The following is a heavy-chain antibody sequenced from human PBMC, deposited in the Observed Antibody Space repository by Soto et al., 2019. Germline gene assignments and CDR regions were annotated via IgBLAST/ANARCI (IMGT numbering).Heavy chain of an antibody. CDR1: VGAISFGGYS. CDR2: IYDSGST. J-gene: IGHJ5*02. V-gene: IGHV4-30-2*01. Sequence: SETLSLTCAVSVGAISFGGYSWSCIRQPAGKGLEWIGYIYDSGSTYYNPSLNSRVTISVDRSKNQFSLNLRSVTAADTAVYYFARDSASWGQGTLVTLSS. CDR3: ARDSAS.